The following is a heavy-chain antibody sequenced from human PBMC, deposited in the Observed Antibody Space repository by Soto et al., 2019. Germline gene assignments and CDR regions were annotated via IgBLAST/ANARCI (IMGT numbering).Heavy chain of an antibody. CDR3: ARGGVGLFPDDAFDI. Sequence: EVQLVESGGGLVKPGGSLRLSCAASGFTFSSYSMNWVRQAPGKGLEWVSSISSSSSYIYYADSVKGRFTISRDNAKNSLYLQMNSLSAEDTALYYCARGGVGLFPDDAFDIWGQWTMVTVSS. CDR2: ISSSSSYI. V-gene: IGHV3-21*01. CDR1: GFTFSSYS. J-gene: IGHJ3*02. D-gene: IGHD3-22*01.